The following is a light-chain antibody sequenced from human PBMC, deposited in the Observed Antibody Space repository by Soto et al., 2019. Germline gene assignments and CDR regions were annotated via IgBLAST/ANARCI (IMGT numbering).Light chain of an antibody. Sequence: EIVLTQSPATLSLSPGETATLSCRASQSVSSSLAWYQQKPGQTPRLLICDASNSATGIPAWFSGSGSGRDLTFTVCCLEPEDFAVYYCQQRSSWPLTFGGGTKVEIK. CDR3: QQRSSWPLT. V-gene: IGKV3-11*02. CDR1: QSVSSS. J-gene: IGKJ4*01. CDR2: DAS.